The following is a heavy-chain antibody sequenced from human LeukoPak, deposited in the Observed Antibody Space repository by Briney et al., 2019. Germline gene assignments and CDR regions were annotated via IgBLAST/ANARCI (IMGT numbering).Heavy chain of an antibody. Sequence: SETLSLTCTVSGGSISSSSYYWGWIRQPPGKGLEWIGSIYHSGSTYYNPSLKSRVTISVDTSKNQFSLKLSSVTAADTAVYYCAREGSGSYSNDYWGQGTLVTVSS. CDR2: IYHSGST. CDR1: GGSISSSSYY. V-gene: IGHV4-39*07. CDR3: AREGSGSYSNDY. J-gene: IGHJ4*02. D-gene: IGHD1-26*01.